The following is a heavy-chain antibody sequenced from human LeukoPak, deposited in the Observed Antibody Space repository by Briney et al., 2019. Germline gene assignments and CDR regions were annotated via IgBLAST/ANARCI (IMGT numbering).Heavy chain of an antibody. D-gene: IGHD3-22*01. CDR3: ARDQNVYYYDSSGRHFDL. CDR2: IYNSGIT. V-gene: IGHV4-4*07. CDR1: GGSVSSYY. Sequence: KPSETLSLTCTVSGGSVSSYYWSWIRQPAGKGLEWIGRIYNSGITDYNPSLKSRVTMSVDTSKNQFSLKLSSVTAADTAVYYCARDQNVYYYDSSGRHFDLWGRGTLVTVSS. J-gene: IGHJ2*01.